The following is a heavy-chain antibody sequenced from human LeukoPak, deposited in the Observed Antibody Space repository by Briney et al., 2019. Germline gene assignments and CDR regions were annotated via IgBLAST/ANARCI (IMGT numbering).Heavy chain of an antibody. Sequence: HAGGSLRLSCAASGFRFNTYWMSWVRQAPGKGLEWVANIKQDGNEKYYADSVKGRFTISRDNGKNPLDLQMNSLRADDTAVYYCARDTLGEGEDANYAVYYFDYWGQGTVVTVSS. CDR3: ARDTLGEGEDANYAVYYFDY. CDR2: IKQDGNEK. CDR1: GFRFNTYW. V-gene: IGHV3-7*01. J-gene: IGHJ4*02. D-gene: IGHD4/OR15-4a*01.